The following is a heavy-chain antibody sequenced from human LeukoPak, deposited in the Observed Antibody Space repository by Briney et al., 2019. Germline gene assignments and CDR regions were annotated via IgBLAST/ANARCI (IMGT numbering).Heavy chain of an antibody. J-gene: IGHJ4*02. CDR3: ARDSSNWRQYDC. CDR2: IYTSGST. V-gene: IGHV4-4*07. Sequence: SETLSLTCTVSGGSISSYYWSWVRQPAGKGLEWIGRIYTSGSTNYNPSLKSRVTMSVDTSRNQFSLNLSSVTAADTAMYYCARDSSNWRQYDCWGQGTLVTVSS. CDR1: GGSISSYY. D-gene: IGHD1-1*01.